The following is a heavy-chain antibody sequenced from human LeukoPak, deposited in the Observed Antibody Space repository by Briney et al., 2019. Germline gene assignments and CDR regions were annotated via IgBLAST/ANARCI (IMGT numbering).Heavy chain of an antibody. CDR1: GGSFSGYY. Sequence: SETLSLTCAVYGGSFSGYYWSWIRPPPGKGLEWIGEFNHSGSTNYNPSLKSRVTISVDTSKNQFSLKLSSVTAADTAVYYCARGYCSGGSCYSWFDPWGQGTLVTVSS. CDR3: ARGYCSGGSCYSWFDP. V-gene: IGHV4-34*01. J-gene: IGHJ5*02. D-gene: IGHD2-15*01. CDR2: FNHSGST.